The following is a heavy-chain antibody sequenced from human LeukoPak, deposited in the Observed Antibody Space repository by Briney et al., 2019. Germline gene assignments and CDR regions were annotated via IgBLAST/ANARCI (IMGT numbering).Heavy chain of an antibody. J-gene: IGHJ4*02. V-gene: IGHV5-51*01. CDR3: ARHEHYFESSGYSVY. Sequence: GASLKISCKGSGYSFSSFWIGWVRQMPGKGLEWMGIISPSDSDTRYSPSFRGQVIISADESVSTAYLQWSSLKASDTAMYYCARHEHYFESSGYSVYWGQGTLVTVSS. CDR1: GYSFSSFW. D-gene: IGHD3-22*01. CDR2: ISPSDSDT.